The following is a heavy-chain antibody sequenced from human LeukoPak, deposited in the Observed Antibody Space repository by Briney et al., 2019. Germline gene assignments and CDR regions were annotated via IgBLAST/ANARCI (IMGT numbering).Heavy chain of an antibody. D-gene: IGHD3-10*01. CDR3: AKPTVRGVIITSFDY. CDR2: ISGSGGST. CDR1: GFTFSSYA. J-gene: IGHJ4*02. V-gene: IGHV3-23*01. Sequence: GGSLRLSCAASGFTFSSYAMSWVRQAPGKGLEWVSAISGSGGSTYYADSVKGRFTISRDNSKNTLYLQMNSLRAEDTAVYYCAKPTVRGVIITSFDYWGQGTLVTVSS.